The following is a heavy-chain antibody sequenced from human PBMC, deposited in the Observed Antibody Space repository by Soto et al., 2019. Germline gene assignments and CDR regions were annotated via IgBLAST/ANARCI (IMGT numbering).Heavy chain of an antibody. CDR1: GGSISSYY. D-gene: IGHD2-15*01. CDR3: ARHGSHCSGGSCYGSGNWFDP. J-gene: IGHJ5*02. Sequence: SETLSLTCTVSGGSISSYYWSWIRQPPGKGLEWIGYIYYSGSTNYNPSLKSRVTISVDTSKNQFSLKLSSVTAADTAVYYCARHGSHCSGGSCYGSGNWFDPSGQGTLVTVSS. V-gene: IGHV4-59*08. CDR2: IYYSGST.